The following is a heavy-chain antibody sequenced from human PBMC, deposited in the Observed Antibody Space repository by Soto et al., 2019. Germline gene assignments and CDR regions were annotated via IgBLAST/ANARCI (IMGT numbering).Heavy chain of an antibody. CDR3: AKGKDYFDY. CDR2: IYYTEST. J-gene: IGHJ4*02. CDR1: GGSISSDGY. Sequence: SETLSLTCTVSGGSISSDGYWSWIRQHPGKGLEWIGYIYYTESTNNNPSLKSRVTMSVDTSKNQFSLKLTSVTAADTAVYYCAKGKDYFDYWGQGTLVTVSS. V-gene: IGHV4-31*03.